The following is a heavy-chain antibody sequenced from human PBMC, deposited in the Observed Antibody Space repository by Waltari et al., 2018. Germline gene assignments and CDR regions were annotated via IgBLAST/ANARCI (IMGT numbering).Heavy chain of an antibody. CDR3: AQGSHDLGGQLLLL. CDR1: GFPFTRYV. Sequence: DVDLFESGGGLVQQGGSLRLSCAASGFPFTRYVLTGVRQTARKGREGVAGTTGDAAYTYYAYSGKGRITISGEKPGNTVCLSIESLSAEDTATYYCAQGSHDLGGQLLLLWGPGTLITVSS. CDR2: TTGDAAYT. D-gene: IGHD1-1*01. V-gene: IGHV3-23*01. J-gene: IGHJ4*02.